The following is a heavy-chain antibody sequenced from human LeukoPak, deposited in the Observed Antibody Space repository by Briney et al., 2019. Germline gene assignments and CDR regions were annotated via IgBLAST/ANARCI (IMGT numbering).Heavy chain of an antibody. J-gene: IGHJ4*02. CDR1: GGSISSYY. V-gene: IGHV4-59*01. Sequence: SKTLSLTCIVSGGSISSYYWSWIRQPPGKGLEWIGYIFYPGSTNYNPSLKSRVTISLDTSKNQFSLRLRSVTAADTAVYYCTRSLFRYSSKWYYFDYWGQGTLVTVSS. CDR2: IFYPGST. D-gene: IGHD6-13*01. CDR3: TRSLFRYSSKWYYFDY.